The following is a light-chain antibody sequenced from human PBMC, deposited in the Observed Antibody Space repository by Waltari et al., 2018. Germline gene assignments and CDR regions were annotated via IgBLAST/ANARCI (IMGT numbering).Light chain of an antibody. CDR2: EAS. Sequence: EIVLTQSPATLSLSPGQGATLSCRARQSVNTKLAWYQQKPGQAPRLLIYEASNRATGIPGRFSGRGSGTDFTLTISSLEPEDFAVYYCQQRSNWPPMYTFGQGTKLEIK. CDR3: QQRSNWPPMYT. V-gene: IGKV3-11*01. CDR1: QSVNTK. J-gene: IGKJ2*01.